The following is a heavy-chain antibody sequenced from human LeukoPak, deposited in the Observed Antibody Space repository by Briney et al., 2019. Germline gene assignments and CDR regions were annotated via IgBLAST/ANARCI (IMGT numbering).Heavy chain of an antibody. D-gene: IGHD4-17*01. Sequence: PSENLSLTCTVSGGSISSYYWSWIRQPPGKGLEWIGYIYYSGSTNYNPSLKSRVTISVDTSKNQFSLKLSSVTAADTAVYYCARTGDYGPYFDYWGQGTLVTVSS. J-gene: IGHJ4*02. CDR3: ARTGDYGPYFDY. CDR2: IYYSGST. CDR1: GGSISSYY. V-gene: IGHV4-59*01.